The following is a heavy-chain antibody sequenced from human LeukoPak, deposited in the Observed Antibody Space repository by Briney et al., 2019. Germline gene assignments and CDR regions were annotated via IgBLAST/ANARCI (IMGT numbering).Heavy chain of an antibody. CDR2: ISYDGSNK. Sequence: PGGSLRLSCAASGFTFSSYAMHWVRQAPGKGLEWVAVISYDGSNKYYADSVKGRFTISRDNSKNTLYLQMNSPRAEDTAVYYCARDRYYDSSGYSDYWGQGTLVTVSS. J-gene: IGHJ4*02. V-gene: IGHV3-30*04. CDR3: ARDRYYDSSGYSDY. D-gene: IGHD3-22*01. CDR1: GFTFSSYA.